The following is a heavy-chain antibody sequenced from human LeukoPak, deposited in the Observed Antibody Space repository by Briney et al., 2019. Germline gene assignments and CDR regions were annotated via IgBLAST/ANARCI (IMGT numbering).Heavy chain of an antibody. D-gene: IGHD6-19*01. CDR3: AKDFKSSGWYVLPYFDY. CDR1: GFTVSNNY. Sequence: PGGSLRLSCAASGFTVSNNYMSWVRQAPGKGLEWVSVIYSGGGTYYADSVKGRFTISRDNSKNTLYLQMSSLRAEDTAVYYCAKDFKSSGWYVLPYFDYWGQGTLVTVSS. CDR2: IYSGGGT. V-gene: IGHV3-66*01. J-gene: IGHJ4*02.